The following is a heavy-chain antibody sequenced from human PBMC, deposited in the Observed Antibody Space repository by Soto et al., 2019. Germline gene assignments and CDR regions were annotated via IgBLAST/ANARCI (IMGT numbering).Heavy chain of an antibody. CDR2: ISYDGSNK. V-gene: IGHV3-30*18. Sequence: GGSLRLSCAASGFTFSSYGMHWVRQAPGKGLEWVAVISYDGSNKYYADSVKGRFTISRDNSKNTLYLQMNSLRAEDTAVYYCAKELIAADSNDYWGQGTLVTVS. CDR3: AKELIAADSNDY. J-gene: IGHJ4*02. D-gene: IGHD6-13*01. CDR1: GFTFSSYG.